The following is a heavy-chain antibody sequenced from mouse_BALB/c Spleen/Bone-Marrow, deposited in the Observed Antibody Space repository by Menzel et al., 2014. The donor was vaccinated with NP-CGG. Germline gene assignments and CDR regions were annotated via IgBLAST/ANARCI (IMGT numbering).Heavy chain of an antibody. V-gene: IGHV1S81*02. CDR1: GYTFTSYY. Sequence: VQLQQSGAELVKPGASVKLSCKAPGYTFTSYYMYWVKQRPGQGLEWIGEINPSNGGTNFNEKFKSKATLTVDKSSSTAYMQLSSLTFEDSAVYYCTREGDSPFAYWGQGTLVTVSA. CDR3: TREGDSPFAY. D-gene: IGHD2-13*01. J-gene: IGHJ3*01. CDR2: INPSNGGT.